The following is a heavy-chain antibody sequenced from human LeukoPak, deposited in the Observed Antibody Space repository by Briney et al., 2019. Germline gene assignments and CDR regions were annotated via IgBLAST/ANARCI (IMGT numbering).Heavy chain of an antibody. CDR3: VRSMSGRNDL. J-gene: IGHJ5*02. D-gene: IGHD3-3*01. V-gene: IGHV3-74*01. CDR2: INVEGSRT. Sequence: GGSVRLSCVVSGFTFSNYWVHWVRQVPGEGLVWVSRINVEGSRTDYADSVRGRFTISRDNVKNTLYLQMNSLTAEDTAVYYCVRSMSGRNDLWGQGTLVTVSS. CDR1: GFTFSNYW.